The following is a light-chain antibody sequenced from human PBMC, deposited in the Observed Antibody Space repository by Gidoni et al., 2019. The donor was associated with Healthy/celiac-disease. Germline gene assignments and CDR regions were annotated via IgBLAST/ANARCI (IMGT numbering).Light chain of an antibody. CDR2: GAS. CDR1: QSVSSSY. J-gene: IGKJ1*01. V-gene: IGKV3-20*01. Sequence: EIVLTQSPGTLSLSPGERATLSCRASQSVSSSYLAWYQQKPGQAPRLLIYGASSRATGIPDRFSGSGFGTDFTLTISRLEPEYFAVYYCQQYRTFGQGTKVEIK. CDR3: QQYRT.